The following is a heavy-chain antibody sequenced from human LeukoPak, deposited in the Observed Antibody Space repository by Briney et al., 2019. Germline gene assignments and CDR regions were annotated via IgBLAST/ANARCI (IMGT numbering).Heavy chain of an antibody. Sequence: ASVKVSCKASGYTFTSYDINWVRQATGQGLEWMGWMNPNSGNTGYAQKFQGRVTITRNTSISTAYMELSSLRSEDTAVYYCATTPENFRYDSSDYSFDYWGQGTLVTVSS. V-gene: IGHV1-8*03. D-gene: IGHD3-22*01. CDR3: ATTPENFRYDSSDYSFDY. CDR2: MNPNSGNT. J-gene: IGHJ4*02. CDR1: GYTFTSYD.